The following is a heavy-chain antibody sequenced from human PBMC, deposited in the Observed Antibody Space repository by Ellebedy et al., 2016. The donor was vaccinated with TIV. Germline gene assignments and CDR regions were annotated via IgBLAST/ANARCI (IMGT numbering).Heavy chain of an antibody. V-gene: IGHV1-18*01. CDR1: GYTFTSYA. CDR3: ARGSIVATITHQYFQH. Sequence: ASVKVSXXASGYTFTSYAMHWVRQAPGQGLEWMGWISAYNGNTNYAQKLQGRVTMTTDTSTSTAYMELRSLRSDDTAVYYCARGSIVATITHQYFQHWGQGTLVTVSS. D-gene: IGHD5-12*01. CDR2: ISAYNGNT. J-gene: IGHJ1*01.